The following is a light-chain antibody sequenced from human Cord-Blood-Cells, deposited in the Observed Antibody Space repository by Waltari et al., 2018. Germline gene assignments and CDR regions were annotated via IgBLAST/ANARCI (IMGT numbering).Light chain of an antibody. J-gene: IGLJ1*01. V-gene: IGLV2-11*01. CDR2: DVS. Sequence: QSALTQPRSVSGSPGQSVTISCTGTSSDVGGYNYVHWYQQHPGKAPKLMIYDVSKRPSGVPGRVTGSKSGNTSSLTISGLQAEDEADYYCCSYAGSYTYVFGTGTKVTVL. CDR3: CSYAGSYTYV. CDR1: SSDVGGYNY.